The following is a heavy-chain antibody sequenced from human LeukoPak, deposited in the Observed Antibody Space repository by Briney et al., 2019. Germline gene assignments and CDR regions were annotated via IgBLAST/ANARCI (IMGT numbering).Heavy chain of an antibody. CDR3: TRAPPPIQLERPGTYDY. V-gene: IGHV3-21*01. D-gene: IGHD1-1*01. J-gene: IGHJ4*02. Sequence: GGSLRLSCAASGFTFSSYAMHWVRQAPGKGLEWVSSISSSSSYIFYADSVKGRFTISRDNAKNSLYLQMNSLRAEDTAVYYCTRAPPPIQLERPGTYDYWGQGTLVTVSS. CDR2: ISSSSSYI. CDR1: GFTFSSYA.